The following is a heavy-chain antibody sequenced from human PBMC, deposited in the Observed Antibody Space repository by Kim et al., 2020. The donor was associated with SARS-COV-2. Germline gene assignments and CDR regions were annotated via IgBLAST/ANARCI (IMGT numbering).Heavy chain of an antibody. CDR1: GGTFSSYA. Sequence: SVKVSCKASGGTFSSYAIRWVRQAPGQGLEWMGGIIPIFGTANYAQKFQGRVTITVDESTSTAYMELGSLRSEDTAVYYCARDRGGWLQFFDYYGMDGWGQGTTVTVSS. CDR2: IIPIFGTA. V-gene: IGHV1-69*13. J-gene: IGHJ6*02. CDR3: ARDRGGWLQFFDYYGMDG. D-gene: IGHD4-4*01.